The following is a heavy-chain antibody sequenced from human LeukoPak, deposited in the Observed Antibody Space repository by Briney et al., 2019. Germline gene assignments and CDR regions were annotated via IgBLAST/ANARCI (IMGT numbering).Heavy chain of an antibody. J-gene: IGHJ4*02. CDR3: AGSRAVAGTIDY. Sequence: GGSLRLSCAASGFTFRSYGMHWVRQAPGKGLEWVAVIWYDGSNKYYADSVKGRFTISRDNSKNTLYLQMNSLRAEDTAVYYCAGSRAVAGTIDYWGQGTLVTVSS. CDR2: IWYDGSNK. D-gene: IGHD6-19*01. V-gene: IGHV3-33*01. CDR1: GFTFRSYG.